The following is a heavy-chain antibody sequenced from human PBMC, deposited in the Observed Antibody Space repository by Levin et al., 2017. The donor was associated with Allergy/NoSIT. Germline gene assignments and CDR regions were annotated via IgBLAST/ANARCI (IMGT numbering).Heavy chain of an antibody. Sequence: SETLSLTCTVSGGSINSYYWSWIRQPAGKGLEWIGRIHSSGNTNYNPSLKNRVTLSVDTSKNQFSLRLTSLTAADTAVYYCARAKSWLPFDYWGQGTLVTVSS. CDR1: GGSINSYY. V-gene: IGHV4-4*07. CDR2: IHSSGNT. CDR3: ARAKSWLPFDY. D-gene: IGHD5-24*01. J-gene: IGHJ4*02.